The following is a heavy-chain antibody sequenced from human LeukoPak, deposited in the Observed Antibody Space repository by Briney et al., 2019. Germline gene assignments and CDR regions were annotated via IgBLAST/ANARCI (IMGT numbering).Heavy chain of an antibody. CDR2: IYYSGST. CDR3: ARESEMATIKGPHYYFDY. J-gene: IGHJ4*02. V-gene: IGHV4-59*01. Sequence: SETLSLTCTVSGGSISSYYWSWIRQPPGKGLEWIEYIYYSGSTNYNPSLKSRVTISVDTSKNQFSLKLSSVTAADTAVYYCARESEMATIKGPHYYFDYWGQGTLVTVSS. CDR1: GGSISSYY. D-gene: IGHD5-24*01.